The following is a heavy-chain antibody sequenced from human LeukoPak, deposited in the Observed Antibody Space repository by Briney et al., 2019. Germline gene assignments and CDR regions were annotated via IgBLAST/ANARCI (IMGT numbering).Heavy chain of an antibody. Sequence: SETLSLTCAVYGGSFSGYYWSWIRQPPGKGLEWIGEINHSGSTNYNPSLKSRVTISVDTSKNQFSLKLSSVTAADTAVYYCARQAFRITGFDPWGQGTLVTVPS. J-gene: IGHJ5*02. D-gene: IGHD3-10*01. CDR2: INHSGST. CDR3: ARQAFRITGFDP. V-gene: IGHV4-34*01. CDR1: GGSFSGYY.